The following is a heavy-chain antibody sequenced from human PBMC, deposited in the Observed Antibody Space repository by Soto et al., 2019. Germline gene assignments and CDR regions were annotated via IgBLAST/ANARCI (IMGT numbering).Heavy chain of an antibody. CDR1: GGSIDGSYYY. D-gene: IGHD1-20*01. J-gene: IGHJ4*02. CDR2: VFYTGFT. Sequence: PSETLPVTCAVCGGSIDGSYYYWGWLRKSPGKGPEWIGSVFYTGFTSYNPSLESRVSVSVDTSKNQFSLNVSGVSAADPTVYYCATSQKGYNWNYFDHWGQGALVTVSS. V-gene: IGHV4-39*01. CDR3: ATSQKGYNWNYFDH.